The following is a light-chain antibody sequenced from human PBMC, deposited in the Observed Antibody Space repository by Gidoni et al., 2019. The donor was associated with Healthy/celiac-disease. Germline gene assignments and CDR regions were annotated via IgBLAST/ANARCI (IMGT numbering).Light chain of an antibody. CDR1: QSISSW. CDR2: KAS. V-gene: IGKV1-5*03. CDR3: QQYNSYWGWT. J-gene: IGKJ1*01. Sequence: DIQMTQSPSTLSASVGDRVTITCRARQSISSWLAWYQQKPGKAPKLLMYKASSLESGVPSRFSGSGSGTECTLTISSLQHDDFATYYCQQYNSYWGWTFGQGTKVEIK.